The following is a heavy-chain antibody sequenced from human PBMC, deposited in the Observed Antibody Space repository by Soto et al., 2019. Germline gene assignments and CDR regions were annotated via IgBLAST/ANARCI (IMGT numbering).Heavy chain of an antibody. V-gene: IGHV1-18*04. CDR2: ISTYNGNT. CDR1: GYTVTSYA. D-gene: IGHD6-19*01. Sequence: ASGKVSCKASGYTVTSYALSWVRHAPGQGLEWMGWISTYNGNTNYAQNLQGRVTMTTDISTNTAYMELRSLRSDDTAVYYCARVVGGIPVAGSWNWFDPWGQGTLVTVSS. CDR3: ARVVGGIPVAGSWNWFDP. J-gene: IGHJ5*02.